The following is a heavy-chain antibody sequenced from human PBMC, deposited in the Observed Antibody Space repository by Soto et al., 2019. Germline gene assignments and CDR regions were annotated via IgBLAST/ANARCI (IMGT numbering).Heavy chain of an antibody. CDR3: ARRGRYGGRSYTG. CDR2: VNHAGGT. J-gene: IGHJ4*02. CDR1: GGSFNDFY. V-gene: IGHV4-34*01. D-gene: IGHD2-15*01. Sequence: ASETLSLTCAVSGGSFNDFYWNWVRQPPGEGLEWIGEVNHAGGTDYNPSLKSRVTISEDRSKNQLSLRLKSVTVADTATYYCARRGRYGGRSYTGWGQGTLVTVSS.